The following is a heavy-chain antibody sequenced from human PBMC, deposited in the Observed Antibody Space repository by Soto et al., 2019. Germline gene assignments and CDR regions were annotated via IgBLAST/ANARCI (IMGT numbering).Heavy chain of an antibody. D-gene: IGHD6-19*01. Sequence: ASVKVSCKASGYTFTGYYMHWVRQAPGQGLEWMGWINPNSGGTNYAQKFQGWVTMTRDTSISTAYMELSRLRSDDTAVYYCARDGWGAVVGTYYGMDVWGQGTTVTVSS. V-gene: IGHV1-2*04. J-gene: IGHJ6*02. CDR2: INPNSGGT. CDR3: ARDGWGAVVGTYYGMDV. CDR1: GYTFTGYY.